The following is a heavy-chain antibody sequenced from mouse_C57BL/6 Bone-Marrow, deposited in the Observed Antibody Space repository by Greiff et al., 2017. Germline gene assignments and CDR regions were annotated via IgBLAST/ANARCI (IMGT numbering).Heavy chain of an antibody. V-gene: IGHV1-69*01. CDR2: IDPSDSYT. CDR1: GYTFTSYW. CDR3: ARERDYYGSSYYYAMDY. J-gene: IGHJ4*01. Sequence: QVQLQQPGAELVMPGASVKLSCKASGYTFTSYWMHWVKQRPGQGLEWIGEIDPSDSYTNYNQKFKGKSTLTVDKSSSTAYMPLSSLTSEDSAVYYCARERDYYGSSYYYAMDYWGQATSVTVSS. D-gene: IGHD1-1*01.